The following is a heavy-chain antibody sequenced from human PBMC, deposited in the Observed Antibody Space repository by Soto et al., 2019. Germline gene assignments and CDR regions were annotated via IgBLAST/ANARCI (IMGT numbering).Heavy chain of an antibody. J-gene: IGHJ4*02. CDR3: ARTWGSIDY. Sequence: RASVKVSCKTSGYPFTSYDINWVRQATGQGLEWMGWMNPNSGNTGSAQKFQGRVTMTRDTSTSTAYMELSSLSSEDTGVYYCARTWGSIDYXGRGTLVTVS. V-gene: IGHV1-8*01. D-gene: IGHD3-16*01. CDR2: MNPNSGNT. CDR1: GYPFTSYD.